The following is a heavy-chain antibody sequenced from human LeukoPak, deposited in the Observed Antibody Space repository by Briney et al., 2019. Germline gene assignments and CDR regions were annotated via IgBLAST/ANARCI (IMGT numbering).Heavy chain of an antibody. CDR3: ARQFPEDY. J-gene: IGHJ4*02. V-gene: IGHV4-59*05. D-gene: IGHD4-11*01. CDR1: GGSISSYY. CDR2: IYYSGST. Sequence: SETLSLTCTVSGGSISSYYWSWIRQPPGKGLEWIGSIYYSGSTYYNPSLKSRVTISVDTSKNQFSLKLSSVTAADTAVYYCARQFPEDYWGQGTLVTVSS.